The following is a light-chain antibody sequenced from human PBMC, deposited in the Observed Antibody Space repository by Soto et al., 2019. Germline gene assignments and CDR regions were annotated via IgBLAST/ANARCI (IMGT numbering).Light chain of an antibody. V-gene: IGLV2-11*01. CDR2: DVT. J-gene: IGLJ1*01. Sequence: QSALTQPPSVSGSPGQSVTISCTGTSSDVGGYDYVSWYQQRPGKAPKLLIYDVTKRPSGFPDRFSGSKSGNTASLTISGLQAEDEADFYCCSYGGSFPYVFGTGTKVTVL. CDR1: SSDVGGYDY. CDR3: CSYGGSFPYV.